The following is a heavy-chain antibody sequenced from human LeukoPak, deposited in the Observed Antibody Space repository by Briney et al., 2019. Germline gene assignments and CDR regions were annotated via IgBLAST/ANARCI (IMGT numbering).Heavy chain of an antibody. J-gene: IGHJ6*03. Sequence: SETLSLTCSVSGGSISSSYWSWIRQPPGKGLEWIGYIYHSGTINYNPSLKSRVNMSVDTSKNQFSLNLSSVTAADTAVYYCARDHDDATGYFYMDVWGKGTTVTVSS. CDR3: ARDHDDATGYFYMDV. CDR1: GGSISSSY. V-gene: IGHV4-59*01. D-gene: IGHD1-1*01. CDR2: IYHSGTI.